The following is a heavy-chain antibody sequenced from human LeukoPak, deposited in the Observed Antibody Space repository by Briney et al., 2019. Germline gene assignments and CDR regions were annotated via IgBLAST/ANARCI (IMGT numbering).Heavy chain of an antibody. CDR2: IYYPEST. CDR1: GGSIASSGFY. D-gene: IGHD6-19*01. V-gene: IGHV4-39*01. J-gene: IGHJ6*02. CDR3: GRHVSSGWVYYYGLAV. Sequence: SETLSLTCRVSGGSIASSGFYWGWIRQPPGKGLEWIGSIYYPESTHYNPSLKSRVTISVDTSKKQFSLTLSSVTATDTGVYYCGRHVSSGWVYYYGLAVWGQGTTVTVSS.